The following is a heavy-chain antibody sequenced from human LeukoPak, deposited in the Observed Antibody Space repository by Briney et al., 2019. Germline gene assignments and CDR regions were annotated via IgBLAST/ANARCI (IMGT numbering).Heavy chain of an antibody. CDR1: GYSFTSYW. J-gene: IGHJ5*02. D-gene: IGHD6-19*01. CDR2: VYPGDSDT. CDR3: ARLHYSSGWYADNWFDP. Sequence: GESLKISCKGSGYSFTSYWIGWVRQMPGKGLEWMGIVYPGDSDTRYSPSFQGQVTISADKSISTAYLQWSSLKASDTAMYYCARLHYSSGWYADNWFDPWGQGTLVTVSS. V-gene: IGHV5-51*01.